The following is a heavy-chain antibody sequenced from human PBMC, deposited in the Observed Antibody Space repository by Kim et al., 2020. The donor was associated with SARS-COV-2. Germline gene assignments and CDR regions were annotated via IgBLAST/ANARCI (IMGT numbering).Heavy chain of an antibody. J-gene: IGHJ4*02. Sequence: GGSLRLSCAASGFTFSDYYMSWIRQAPGKGLEWVSYISSSSSYTNYADSVKGRFTISRDNAKNSLYLQMNSLRAEDTAVYYCARDLVAAGTEGGSDYWGQGTLVTVSS. CDR2: ISSSSSYT. CDR3: ARDLVAAGTEGGSDY. D-gene: IGHD6-19*01. CDR1: GFTFSDYY. V-gene: IGHV3-11*06.